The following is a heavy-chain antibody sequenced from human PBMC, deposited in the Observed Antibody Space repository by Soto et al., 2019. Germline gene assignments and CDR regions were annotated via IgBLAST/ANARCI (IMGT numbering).Heavy chain of an antibody. CDR1: GGSISSGGYY. J-gene: IGHJ5*02. CDR2: IYYSGST. D-gene: IGHD3-10*01. CDR3: ARVNRPEFGELLCGLAGWFDP. Sequence: QVQLQESGPGLVKPSQTLSLTCTVSGGSISSGGYYCSWIRQHPGKDLEWIGYIYYSGSTYYVPSLRSRVTISVDTSKNQFSLKLSSVTAADTAVYYCARVNRPEFGELLCGLAGWFDPWGQGTLVTVSS. V-gene: IGHV4-31*03.